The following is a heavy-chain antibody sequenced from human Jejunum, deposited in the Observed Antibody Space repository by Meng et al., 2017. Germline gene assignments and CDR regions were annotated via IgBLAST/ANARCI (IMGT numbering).Heavy chain of an antibody. J-gene: IGHJ3*02. D-gene: IGHD1-14*01. CDR1: GFSFSSYW. CDR2: INQDETEK. CDR3: ARDPEYGSFDI. V-gene: IGHV3-7*01. Sequence: GESLKISCVASGFSFSSYWMSWVRQSPGKGLELVANINQDETEKSYVDSVKGRFTISRDNAKNSFYLQMNTLRAEDTALYYCARDPEYGSFDIWGQGTMVTVSS.